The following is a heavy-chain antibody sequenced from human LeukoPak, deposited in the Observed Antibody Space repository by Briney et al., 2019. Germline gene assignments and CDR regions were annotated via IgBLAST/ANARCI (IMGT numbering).Heavy chain of an antibody. D-gene: IGHD6-13*01. CDR2: INHSGST. CDR1: GGSFSGYY. Sequence: SETLSLTCAVYGGSFSGYYWSWIRQPPGKGLEWIGEINHSGSTNYNPSLKSRVTISVDTSKNQFSLKLSSVTAADTAVYYCASWDSGSHDYWGQGTLVTVSS. V-gene: IGHV4-34*01. CDR3: ASWDSGSHDY. J-gene: IGHJ4*02.